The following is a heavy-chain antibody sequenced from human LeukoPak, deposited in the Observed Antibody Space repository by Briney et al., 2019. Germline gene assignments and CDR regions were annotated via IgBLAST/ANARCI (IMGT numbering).Heavy chain of an antibody. V-gene: IGHV3-53*01. Sequence: GGSLRLSCAASGFTVSSNYMSWVRQAPGKGLERVSVIYSGGSTYYADSVKGRFTISRDNSKNTLYLQMNSLRAEDTAVYYCARASIGYYQVWGSDYWGQGTLVTVSS. CDR3: ARASIGYYQVWGSDY. J-gene: IGHJ4*02. D-gene: IGHD3-22*01. CDR2: IYSGGST. CDR1: GFTVSSNY.